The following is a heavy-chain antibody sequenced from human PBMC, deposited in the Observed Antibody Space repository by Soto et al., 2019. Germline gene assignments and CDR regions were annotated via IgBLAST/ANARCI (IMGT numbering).Heavy chain of an antibody. D-gene: IGHD3-10*01. Sequence: QVPLVQSGAEVKKPGASVKVSCKASGYTFTSYGISWVRQAPGQGLEWMGWISAYNGNTNYAQKLQGRVTMTTDTSTSTAYMELRSLRSDDTAVYYCARDPEYYGSGKDAFDIWGQGTMVTVSS. CDR2: ISAYNGNT. J-gene: IGHJ3*02. V-gene: IGHV1-18*01. CDR1: GYTFTSYG. CDR3: ARDPEYYGSGKDAFDI.